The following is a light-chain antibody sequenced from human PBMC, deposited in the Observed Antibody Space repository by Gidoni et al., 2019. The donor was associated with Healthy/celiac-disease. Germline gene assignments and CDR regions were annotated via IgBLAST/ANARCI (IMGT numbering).Light chain of an antibody. V-gene: IGLV1-51*01. CDR1: SSNIANNY. Sequence: QSVLTQPPSVSAAPGQKFTISCSGISSNIANNYVSWYQQLQGTAPKLLIYDNNKRTSGIADRFAGSKSGTSDTLGITGRQTGDEDDYYCGTWDSSMSAWVFGGGTKLTVL. J-gene: IGLJ3*02. CDR2: DNN. CDR3: GTWDSSMSAWV.